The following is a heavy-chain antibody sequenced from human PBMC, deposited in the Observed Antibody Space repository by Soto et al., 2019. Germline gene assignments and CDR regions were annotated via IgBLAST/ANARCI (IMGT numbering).Heavy chain of an antibody. D-gene: IGHD3-9*01. J-gene: IGHJ4*02. V-gene: IGHV3-74*01. Sequence: RPSCVASGFSFISYWMHSVPQAPGKGLVWVARISSDGTTTTYADSANGRFTVSRDNAANTLYLQMSSLRAEDTAVYYCAREYYGVLTGYYNDYWGQGTLVTVSS. CDR2: ISSDGTTT. CDR1: GFSFISYW. CDR3: AREYYGVLTGYYNDY.